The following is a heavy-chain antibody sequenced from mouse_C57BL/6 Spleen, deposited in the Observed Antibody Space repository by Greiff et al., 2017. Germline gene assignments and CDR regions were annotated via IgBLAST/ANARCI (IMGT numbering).Heavy chain of an antibody. CDR2: IDPSDSET. V-gene: IGHV1-52*01. J-gene: IGHJ4*01. CDR3: ARSLYGNYAMDY. CDR1: GYTFTSYW. Sequence: VKLQQPGAELVRPGSSVKLSCKASGYTFTSYWMHWVKQRPIQGLEWIGNIDPSDSETHYNQKFKDKATLTVDKSSSTAYMQLSSLTSEDSAVYYCARSLYGNYAMDYWGQGTSVTVSS. D-gene: IGHD2-1*01.